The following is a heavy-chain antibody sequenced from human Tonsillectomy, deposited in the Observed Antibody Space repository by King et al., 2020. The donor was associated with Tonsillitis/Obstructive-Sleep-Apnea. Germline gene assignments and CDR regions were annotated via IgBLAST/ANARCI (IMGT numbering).Heavy chain of an antibody. Sequence: QLQESGPGLVKPSGTLSLTCTVSGGYISSYYWSWIRQPAGKGLEWIGRIYTSGSTNYNPSLKSRVTMSVDTSNNHFSLKLSSVTAADTAVYYCARSGYYDSSGYYYREFTNSKYWYFDLWGRGTLVTVSS. CDR1: GGYISSYY. J-gene: IGHJ2*01. CDR2: IYTSGST. D-gene: IGHD3-22*01. V-gene: IGHV4-4*07. CDR3: ARSGYYDSSGYYYREFTNSKYWYFDL.